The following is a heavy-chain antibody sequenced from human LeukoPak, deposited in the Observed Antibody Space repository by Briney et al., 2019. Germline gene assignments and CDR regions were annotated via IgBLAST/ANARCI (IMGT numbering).Heavy chain of an antibody. J-gene: IGHJ4*02. CDR2: IYYTGST. D-gene: IGHD6-13*01. V-gene: IGHV4-39*01. CDR1: GGSTSSSNYY. CDR3: ARLRKPAAGTWVFDTSGYYFDF. Sequence: SETLSLTCTVSGGSTSSSNYYWGWIRQPPGKGLEWIGIIYYTGSTFYNPSLKSRVTISVDTSMRQFSLKLRSVTAADTAVFYCARLRKPAAGTWVFDTSGYYFDFWGQGTLVTVSS.